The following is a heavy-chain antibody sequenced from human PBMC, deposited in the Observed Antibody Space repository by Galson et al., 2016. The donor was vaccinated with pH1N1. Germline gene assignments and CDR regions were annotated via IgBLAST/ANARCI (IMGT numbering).Heavy chain of an antibody. CDR1: GYTFTTYG. J-gene: IGHJ4*02. CDR2: ISTYTGNA. D-gene: IGHD2-15*01. CDR3: ASRRILECSGGSCSFDF. Sequence: SVKVSCKASGYTFTTYGIDWVRQAPGQGLEWMGWISTYTGNAKYAQKFQGRLTLTTDPFTNIAYMDLGSLTSDDTATSFCASRRILECSGGSCSFDFWGQGTLVTVSS. V-gene: IGHV1-18*01.